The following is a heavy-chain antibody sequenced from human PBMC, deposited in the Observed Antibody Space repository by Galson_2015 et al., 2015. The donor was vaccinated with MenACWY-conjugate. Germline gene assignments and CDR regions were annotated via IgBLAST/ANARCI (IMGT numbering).Heavy chain of an antibody. CDR2: ISSSSYYT. CDR3: ARDWGQVAGTTSLAY. J-gene: IGHJ4*02. CDR1: GFTFSGYY. Sequence: SLRLSCAASGFTFSGYYLSWIRQAPGKGLECVSYISSSSYYTNFADSVTGRFTISRDNANNSLFLQMNNLRAADTAVYYCARDWGQVAGTTSLAYWGQATLVPVSS. D-gene: IGHD3-16*01. V-gene: IGHV3-11*06.